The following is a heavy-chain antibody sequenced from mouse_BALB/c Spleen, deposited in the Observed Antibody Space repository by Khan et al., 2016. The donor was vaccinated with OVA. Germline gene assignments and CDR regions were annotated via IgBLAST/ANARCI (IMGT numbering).Heavy chain of an antibody. CDR1: GYSITSDYA. D-gene: IGHD1-1*01. J-gene: IGHJ2*01. CDR2: ISYSGDT. V-gene: IGHV3-2*02. Sequence: EVQLQESGPGLVKPSQSLSLTCTVTGYSITSDYAWNWIRQFPGNKLEWMGYISYSGDTAYNPSLKSRISITRDTSTNQFFLQLNSVTTEDTATYYGASMSLYYYGSSFEGYYFDYWGQGTTLTVSS. CDR3: ASMSLYYYGSSFEGYYFDY.